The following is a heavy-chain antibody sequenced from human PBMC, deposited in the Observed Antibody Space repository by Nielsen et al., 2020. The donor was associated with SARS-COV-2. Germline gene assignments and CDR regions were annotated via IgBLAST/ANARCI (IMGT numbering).Heavy chain of an antibody. CDR1: GFTFSSYG. CDR3: AKIPNWNDVYYYYGMDV. CDR2: ISYDGSNK. V-gene: IGHV3-30*18. J-gene: IGHJ6*02. Sequence: GESLKISCDASGFTFSSYGMHWVRQAPGKGLEWVAVISYDGSNKYYADSVKGRFTISRDNSKNTLYLQMNSLRAEDTAVYYCAKIPNWNDVYYYYGMDVWGQGTTVTVSS. D-gene: IGHD1-1*01.